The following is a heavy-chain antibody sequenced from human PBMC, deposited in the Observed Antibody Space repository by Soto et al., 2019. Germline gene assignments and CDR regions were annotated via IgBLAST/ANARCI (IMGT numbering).Heavy chain of an antibody. Sequence: GESLKISCKGSGYSFTSYWNGWVRQMPGKGLEWMGIIYPGDSDTRYSPSFQGQVTISADKSISTAYLQWSSLKASDTAMYYCARLPVVPAELGANWFDPWGQGTLVAVSS. J-gene: IGHJ5*02. CDR1: GYSFTSYW. D-gene: IGHD2-2*01. V-gene: IGHV5-51*01. CDR3: ARLPVVPAELGANWFDP. CDR2: IYPGDSDT.